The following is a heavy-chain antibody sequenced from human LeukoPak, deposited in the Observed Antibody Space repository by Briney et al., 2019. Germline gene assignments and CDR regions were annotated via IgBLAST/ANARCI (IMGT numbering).Heavy chain of an antibody. Sequence: PGRSLRLSCAASGFTFSSYGMHWVRQAPGKGLEWVAVIWYDGSNKYYADSVKGRFTISRDNSKNTPYLQMNSLRAEDTAVYYCARARGSGSPYFDYWGQETLVTVSS. CDR2: IWYDGSNK. J-gene: IGHJ4*02. CDR3: ARARGSGSPYFDY. CDR1: GFTFSSYG. V-gene: IGHV3-33*01. D-gene: IGHD3-10*01.